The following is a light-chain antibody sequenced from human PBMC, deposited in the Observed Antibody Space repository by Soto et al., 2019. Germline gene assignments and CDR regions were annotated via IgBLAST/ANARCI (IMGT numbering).Light chain of an antibody. Sequence: DIQMTQSPSSLSASVGDRVTITCRTSQTVSNNLNWYQRKPGKAPSLLIYASSTLQSGVPSRFIGSGSETEFTLTISSLQPEDFATYYCQQDNMTPFTFGHGTKVDI. CDR2: ASS. J-gene: IGKJ3*01. CDR1: QTVSNN. CDR3: QQDNMTPFT. V-gene: IGKV1-39*01.